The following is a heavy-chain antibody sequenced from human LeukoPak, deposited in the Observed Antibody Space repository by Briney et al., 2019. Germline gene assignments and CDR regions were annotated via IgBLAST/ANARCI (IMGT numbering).Heavy chain of an antibody. CDR1: GFPFGSYV. J-gene: IGHJ4*02. CDR3: AKDKDEYGDYLFHY. V-gene: IGHV3-23*01. D-gene: IGHD4-17*01. CDR2: ISGGCGST. Sequence: GGSLRLSCAASGFPFGSYVMSWVRQAPGKGLEGVSAISGGCGSTYYGDSVKGRFTISRDNSKNTLYLQMRSLRAEDTAVYYCAKDKDEYGDYLFHYWGQGTLVTVSS.